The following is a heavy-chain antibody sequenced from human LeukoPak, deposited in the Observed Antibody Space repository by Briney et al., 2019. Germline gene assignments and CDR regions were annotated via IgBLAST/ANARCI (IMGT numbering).Heavy chain of an antibody. J-gene: IGHJ5*02. CDR2: TVSRGTT. CDR1: GFTFTSDA. D-gene: IGHD6-19*01. V-gene: IGHV3-23*01. Sequence: PGGSLRLSCVASGFTFTSDAMNWVRQAPGKGLEWVSSTVSRGTTQYADSVKGRFTVSRDTSKNTLYPQMNSLRADDTAVYYCAKCSTSAYTTGWCNWIDPWGQGTLVTVFS. CDR3: AKCSTSAYTTGWCNWIDP.